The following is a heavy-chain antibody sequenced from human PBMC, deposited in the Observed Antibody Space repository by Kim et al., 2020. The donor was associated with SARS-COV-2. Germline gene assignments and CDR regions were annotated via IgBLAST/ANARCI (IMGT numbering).Heavy chain of an antibody. CDR1: GFTFSSYA. CDR2: ISYDGSNK. D-gene: IGHD6-19*01. J-gene: IGHJ4*02. Sequence: GGSLRLSCAASGFTFSSYAMHWVRQAPGKGLEWVAVISYDGSNKYYVDSVKGRFTISRDNSKNTLYLQMNSLRAEDTAVYYCAREVAGTFGFDYWGQGTLVTVSS. V-gene: IGHV3-30*04. CDR3: AREVAGTFGFDY.